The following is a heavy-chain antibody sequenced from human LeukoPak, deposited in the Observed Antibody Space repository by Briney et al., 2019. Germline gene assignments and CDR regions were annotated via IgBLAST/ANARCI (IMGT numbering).Heavy chain of an antibody. CDR2: IYYAGHT. J-gene: IGHJ6*03. D-gene: IGHD5-12*01. CDR3: AGEGRGYGIMDV. CDR1: GASISSGAYY. V-gene: IGHV4-31*03. Sequence: SQTLSLTCTVSGASISSGAYYWTWIRQHPAEGLQWIAYIYYAGHTYYNPSLQSRLTMSVDKSKNQFSLRITSVTAADTAVYYCAGEGRGYGIMDVWGEGTTVTVSS.